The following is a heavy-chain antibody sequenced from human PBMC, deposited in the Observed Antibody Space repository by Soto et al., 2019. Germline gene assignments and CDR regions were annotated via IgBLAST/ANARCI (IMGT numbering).Heavy chain of an antibody. Sequence: QVQLVQSGAEVKKPGSSVRVSCKASGDIFSNYTISWVRQAPGQGLEWMGRIIPILDVANYPLRFQGRVTITADKYTSTVYMELSSLRSEDTAIYYCARVKTDSGSYEGDYYIDVWRKGTTVTVSS. CDR2: IIPILDVA. D-gene: IGHD3-10*01. CDR3: ARVKTDSGSYEGDYYIDV. CDR1: GDIFSNYT. V-gene: IGHV1-69*02. J-gene: IGHJ6*03.